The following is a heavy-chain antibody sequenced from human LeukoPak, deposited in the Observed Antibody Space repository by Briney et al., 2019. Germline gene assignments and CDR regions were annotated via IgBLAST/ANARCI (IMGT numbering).Heavy chain of an antibody. J-gene: IGHJ6*02. D-gene: IGHD2-2*01. Sequence: GGSLRLSCAASGFTFSSYSMNWVRQAPGKGLEWVSSISSSSSYIYYADSVKGRFTISRDNAKNSLYLQMNSLRAEDTAVYYCATSMYCSSTSCYFDYYYGMDVWGQGTTVTVSS. CDR2: ISSSSSYI. CDR1: GFTFSSYS. V-gene: IGHV3-21*01. CDR3: ATSMYCSSTSCYFDYYYGMDV.